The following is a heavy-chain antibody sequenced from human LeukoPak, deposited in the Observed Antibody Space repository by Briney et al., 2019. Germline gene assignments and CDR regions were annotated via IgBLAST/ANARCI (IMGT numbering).Heavy chain of an antibody. V-gene: IGHV3-53*01. CDR2: IFPDGQT. CDR3: ARANPVYGDFDY. J-gene: IGHJ4*02. D-gene: IGHD4-17*01. CDR1: GLTVNDNY. Sequence: GGSLRLSCAISGLTVNDNYMSWVRQAPGKGLEWVSLIFPDGQTYYADFVQGRFSISRDMSRNTLFLDMSSLRAEDTAVFFCARANPVYGDFDYWGQGTLVSVS.